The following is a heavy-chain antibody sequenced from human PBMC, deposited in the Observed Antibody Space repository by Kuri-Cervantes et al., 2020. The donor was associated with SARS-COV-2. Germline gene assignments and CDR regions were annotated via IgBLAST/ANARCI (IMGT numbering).Heavy chain of an antibody. CDR2: IYTSGST. D-gene: IGHD2-15*01. V-gene: IGHV4-4*07. J-gene: IGHJ6*02. Sequence: GSLRLSCTVSGGSISSYYWSWIRQPAGKGLEWIGRIYTSGSTNYNPSLKSRVTMSVDTSKNQFSLKLSSVTAADTAVYYCARRSVVAATPTYYYYGMDVWGQGTTVTVSS. CDR1: GGSISSYY. CDR3: ARRSVVAATPTYYYYGMDV.